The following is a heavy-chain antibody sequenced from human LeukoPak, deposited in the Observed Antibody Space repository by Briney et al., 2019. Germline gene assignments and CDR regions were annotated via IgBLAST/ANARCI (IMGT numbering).Heavy chain of an antibody. CDR3: ARRLFDY. V-gene: IGHV4-59*08. J-gene: IGHJ4*02. Sequence: SETLSLTCTVSGGSISGYYWSWIRQPPGKGLEWIGYIYYSGSTDYNPSLKSRLTISVDTSKNQFSLKLNSVTAADTAVYYCARRLFDYWGQGTLATVSS. CDR1: GGSISGYY. CDR2: IYYSGST.